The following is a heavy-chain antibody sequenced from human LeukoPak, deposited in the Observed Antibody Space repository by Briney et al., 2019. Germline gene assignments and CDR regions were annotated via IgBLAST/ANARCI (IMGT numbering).Heavy chain of an antibody. J-gene: IGHJ4*02. V-gene: IGHV3-11*04. CDR3: AREPNSPFDY. CDR1: GFTFSDYY. CDR2: VSSGSSTI. Sequence: GGSLRLSCAASGFTFSDYYMSWIRQAPGKALEWVSYVSSGSSTIYYADSVKGRFTVSRDNGKRSLYLHMNSLRAEDTAVYYCAREPNSPFDYWGQGTLVTVSS.